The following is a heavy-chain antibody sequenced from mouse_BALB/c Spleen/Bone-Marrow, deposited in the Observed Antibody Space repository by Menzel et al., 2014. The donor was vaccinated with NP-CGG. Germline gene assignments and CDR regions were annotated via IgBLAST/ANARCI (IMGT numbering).Heavy chain of an antibody. D-gene: IGHD2-14*01. V-gene: IGHV2-2*02. CDR2: IWSGGST. CDR1: GFSLTSYG. CDR3: ARNGGAYYRYYYAMDY. Sequence: QVQLQQSGPGLVQPSQSLSITCTVSGFSLTSYGLHWVRQSPGKGLEWLGEIWSGGSTAYNAAFISRLSLSKDNSKSQVFVKMNSLRANNTAIYYCARNGGAYYRYYYAMDYWGQGTSVTVSA. J-gene: IGHJ4*01.